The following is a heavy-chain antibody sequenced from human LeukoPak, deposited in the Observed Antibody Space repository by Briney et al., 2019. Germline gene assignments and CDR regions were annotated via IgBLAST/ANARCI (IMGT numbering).Heavy chain of an antibody. CDR2: IYPGDSDT. V-gene: IGHV5-51*07. J-gene: IGHJ4*02. CDR1: GYSFTSYW. D-gene: IGHD3-16*01. Sequence: GESLKISCKGSGYSFTSYWIAWVHQMPGKGLEWMGIIYPGDSDTRYSPSFQGQVTMSADKSISTAYLQWSSLKASDTAMYYCARQEASFGTRYFDSWGQGILVTVSS. CDR3: ARQEASFGTRYFDS.